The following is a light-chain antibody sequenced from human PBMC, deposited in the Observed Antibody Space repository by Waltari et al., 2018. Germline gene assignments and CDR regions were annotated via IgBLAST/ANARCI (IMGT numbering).Light chain of an antibody. J-gene: IGLJ3*02. CDR2: SND. Sequence: QSVLTQTPSASGTPGQRVTISCSGSSSTIGSNTVTWYQQLPGTAPKLLIYSNDQRPSGVPDRFSGSKSGTSASLAISGLQSEDEADYSCATWDDSLKGWVFGGGTKLTVL. CDR3: ATWDDSLKGWV. CDR1: SSTIGSNT. V-gene: IGLV1-44*01.